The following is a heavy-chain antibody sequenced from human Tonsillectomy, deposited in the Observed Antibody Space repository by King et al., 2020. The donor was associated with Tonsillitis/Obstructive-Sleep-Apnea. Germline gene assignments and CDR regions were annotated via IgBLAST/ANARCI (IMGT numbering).Heavy chain of an antibody. CDR1: GGSFSGYY. D-gene: IGHD3-3*01. V-gene: IGHV4-34*01. Sequence: VQLQQWGAGLLKPSETLSLTCAVYGGSFSGYYWSWIRQPPGKGLEWIGEINHSGSTNYNPSLKSRVTISVDTSKHQFSLKLSSVTAADTAVYYCARRWSGYYIYYYMDVWGKGTTVTVSS. J-gene: IGHJ6*03. CDR3: ARRWSGYYIYYYMDV. CDR2: INHSGST.